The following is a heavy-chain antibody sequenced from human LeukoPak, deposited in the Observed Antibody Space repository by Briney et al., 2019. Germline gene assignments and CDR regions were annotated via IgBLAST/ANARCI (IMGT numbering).Heavy chain of an antibody. V-gene: IGHV4-61*02. CDR1: SGSISSGSYY. CDR2: IYTSGST. D-gene: IGHD3-22*01. J-gene: IGHJ3*02. Sequence: PSQTLSLTCTVSSGSISSGSYYWSWIRQPAGKGLGWIGRIYTSGSTNYNPSLKSRVTISVDTSKNQFSLKLSSVTAADTAVYYCASEVLYYYDSSGYLGIWGRGTMVTVSS. CDR3: ASEVLYYYDSSGYLGI.